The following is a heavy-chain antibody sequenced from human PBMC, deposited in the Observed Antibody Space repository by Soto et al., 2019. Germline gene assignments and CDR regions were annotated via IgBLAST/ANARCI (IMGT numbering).Heavy chain of an antibody. V-gene: IGHV3-74*01. J-gene: IGHJ5*02. D-gene: IGHD6-13*01. CDR3: ARVLSGSWDWFHP. CDR1: GFTFSSYW. Sequence: EVQLVESGGGLVQPGGSLRLSCAASGFTFSSYWMHWVRQTPGKGLVWVSRISTDGDITTYADSVKGRFTISRDNAKNTVYLQMDRRGAEDTAVYYCARVLSGSWDWFHPWGQGTLVPVSS. CDR2: ISTDGDIT.